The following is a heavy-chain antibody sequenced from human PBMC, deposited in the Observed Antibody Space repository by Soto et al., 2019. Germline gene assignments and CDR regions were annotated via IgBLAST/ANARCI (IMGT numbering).Heavy chain of an antibody. CDR3: ARSTSLPLWYFDV. CDR2: MNPNTGAT. Sequence: QVQLVQSGAEVKEPGASVRVSCKTSGYTFGTYDVNWVRRATGQGIEWMGWMNPNTGATGYEQKFQGRVTMTRDTSIGTAYMELFSLRSDDTAVYYCARSTSLPLWYFDVWGRGTLVIVSS. CDR1: GYTFGTYD. V-gene: IGHV1-8*01. D-gene: IGHD2-2*01. J-gene: IGHJ2*01.